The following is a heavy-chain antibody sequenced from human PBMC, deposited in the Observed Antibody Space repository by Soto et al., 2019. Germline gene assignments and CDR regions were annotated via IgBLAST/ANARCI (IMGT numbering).Heavy chain of an antibody. CDR3: ARRPTGSGSSFFDY. Sequence: PSETLSLTCTVSAGSITSDEYYWNWIRSRPGKGLEWIGFIHHTGSTFYNPSLESRASISIDTSESQFSLNLASVTVADTAVYYCARRPTGSGSSFFDYWGPGTLVTVSS. V-gene: IGHV4-31*03. CDR1: AGSITSDEYY. D-gene: IGHD3-10*01. CDR2: IHHTGST. J-gene: IGHJ4*02.